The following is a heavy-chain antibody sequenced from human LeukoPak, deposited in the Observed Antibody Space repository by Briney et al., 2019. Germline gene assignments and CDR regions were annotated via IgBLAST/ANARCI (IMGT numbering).Heavy chain of an antibody. CDR1: GGSISSGDYY. Sequence: SETLSLTCTVSGGSISSGDYYWSWIRQPPGKGLEWIGYIYYSGSTYYNPSLKSRVTISVDTSKNQFSLKLSSVIAADTAVYYCARADLYSSSSTFDYWGQGTLVTVSS. V-gene: IGHV4-30-4*08. CDR2: IYYSGST. CDR3: ARADLYSSSSTFDY. J-gene: IGHJ4*02. D-gene: IGHD6-6*01.